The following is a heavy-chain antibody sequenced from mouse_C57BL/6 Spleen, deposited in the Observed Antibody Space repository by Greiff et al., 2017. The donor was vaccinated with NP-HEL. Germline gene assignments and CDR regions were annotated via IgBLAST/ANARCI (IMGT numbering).Heavy chain of an antibody. CDR3: ARRRRESNYEDWYFDV. CDR1: GYAFSSYW. Sequence: VQLQQSGAELVKPGASVKISCKASGYAFSSYWMNWVKQRPGKGLEWIGQIYPGDGDTNYNGKFKGKATLTADKSSSTAYMQRSSLTSEDSAVYFCARRRRESNYEDWYFDVWGTGTTVTVSS. CDR2: IYPGDGDT. J-gene: IGHJ1*03. D-gene: IGHD2-5*01. V-gene: IGHV1-80*01.